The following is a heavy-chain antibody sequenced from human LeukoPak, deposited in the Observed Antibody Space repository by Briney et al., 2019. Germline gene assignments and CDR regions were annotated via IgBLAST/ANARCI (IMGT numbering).Heavy chain of an antibody. V-gene: IGHV3-23*01. CDR3: AKDRGFQGSCYSD. J-gene: IGHJ4*02. CDR2: ISGSGGST. Sequence: PGGTLRLSCAASGFTFSSYGMSWVRQAPGKGLEWVSAISGSGGSTYYADSVKGRFTISRDNSKNTLYLQMNSLRAEDTAVYYCAKDRGFQGSCYSDWGQGTLVTVSS. CDR1: GFTFSSYG. D-gene: IGHD2-15*01.